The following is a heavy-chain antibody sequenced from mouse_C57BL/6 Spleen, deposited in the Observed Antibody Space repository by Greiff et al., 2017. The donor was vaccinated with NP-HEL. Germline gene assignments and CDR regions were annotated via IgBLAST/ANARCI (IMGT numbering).Heavy chain of an antibody. CDR3: ARATVVAKGAMDY. Sequence: EVQVVESGGGLVKPGGSLKLSCAASGFTFSDYGMHWVRQAPEKGLEWVAYISSGSSTIYYADTVKGRFTISRDNAKNTLFLQMTSLRSEDTAMYYCARATVVAKGAMDYWGQGTSVTVSS. J-gene: IGHJ4*01. D-gene: IGHD1-1*01. CDR2: ISSGSSTI. CDR1: GFTFSDYG. V-gene: IGHV5-17*01.